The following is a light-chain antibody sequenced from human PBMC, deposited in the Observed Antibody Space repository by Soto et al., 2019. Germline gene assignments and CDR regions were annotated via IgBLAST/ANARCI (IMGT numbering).Light chain of an antibody. Sequence: NFMLTQPPSVSESPGKTVILSCTRSTDSIATNYVQWYQQRPGSSPTTVIFEDNKRPSGVPDRFSGSIDRSSNSASLTISGLKTEDEADYYCQSYDVSRGVFGGGTKLTVL. V-gene: IGLV6-57*01. J-gene: IGLJ3*02. CDR3: QSYDVSRGV. CDR1: TDSIATNY. CDR2: EDN.